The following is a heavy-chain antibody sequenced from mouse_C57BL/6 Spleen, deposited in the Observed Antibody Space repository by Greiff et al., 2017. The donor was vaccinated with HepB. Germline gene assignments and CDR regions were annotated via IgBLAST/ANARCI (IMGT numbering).Heavy chain of an antibody. D-gene: IGHD2-3*01. CDR3: ARGVRIYDGYFDY. J-gene: IGHJ2*01. CDR2: INPSSGYT. Sequence: QVQLQQSGAELAKPGASVKLSCKASGYTFTSYWMHWVKQRPGQGLEWIGYINPSSGYTKYNQKFKDKATLTADKSSSTAYMQLSSLTYEDSAVYYCARGVRIYDGYFDYWGQGTTLTVSS. V-gene: IGHV1-7*01. CDR1: GYTFTSYW.